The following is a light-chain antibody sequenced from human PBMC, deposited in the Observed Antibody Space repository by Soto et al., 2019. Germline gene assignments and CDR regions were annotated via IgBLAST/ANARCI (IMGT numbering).Light chain of an antibody. Sequence: DVVMTQSPLSLPVTLGQPASISCRSSQSLVYSDGNAYLSWFQQRPGQSPRRLIYNAFNRDSGVPDRISGNVSGTEFTLKVSRVEADDVGIYYCMQGTHWPPVTFGQGTKLEIK. CDR3: MQGTHWPPVT. CDR1: QSLVYSDGNAY. J-gene: IGKJ2*01. V-gene: IGKV2-30*01. CDR2: NAF.